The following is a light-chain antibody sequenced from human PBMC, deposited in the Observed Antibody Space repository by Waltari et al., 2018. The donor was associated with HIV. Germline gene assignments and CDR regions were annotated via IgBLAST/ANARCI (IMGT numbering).Light chain of an antibody. CDR3: ATWDDGLSGWV. Sequence: QSVVTQPPSASGTPGQRVSMSCSGSASNIGRKTVNWYQHLPQTAPKLLIYNNDERPSGVPDRFSASKTGTSASLDISGLQSEDEADYYCATWDDGLSGWVFGGGTKLTVL. V-gene: IGLV1-44*01. CDR1: ASNIGRKT. J-gene: IGLJ3*02. CDR2: NND.